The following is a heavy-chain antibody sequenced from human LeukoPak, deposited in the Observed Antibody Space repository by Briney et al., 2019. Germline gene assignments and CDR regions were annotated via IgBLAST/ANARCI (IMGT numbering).Heavy chain of an antibody. V-gene: IGHV4-61*01. CDR3: ASFRTYSYSKDFDS. J-gene: IGHJ4*02. Sequence: SETLSLTCSVSGGSVSHGIYYWSWIRQPPGKGLECIGYIYYTGSTNYNPSLKSRVTISVDTSKNQFSLKLSSVTAADTAVYYCASFRTYSYSKDFDSWGQGTLVTVSS. D-gene: IGHD5-18*01. CDR1: GGSVSHGIYY. CDR2: IYYTGST.